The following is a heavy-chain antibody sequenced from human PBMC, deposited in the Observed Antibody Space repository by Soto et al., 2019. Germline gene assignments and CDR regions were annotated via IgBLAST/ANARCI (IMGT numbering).Heavy chain of an antibody. Sequence: PSETLSLTCTVSADSSSFSNYYWGWIRQPPGKGLQWIGSLSYNGGTFYNPSLKGRVAISVDTSKKQSSLQVTAVTAADTAVYYRERHRIEVAWRGFDHWGQGSPVTVSS. D-gene: IGHD1-1*01. J-gene: IGHJ4*02. CDR2: LSYNGGT. V-gene: IGHV4-39*01. CDR3: ERHRIEVAWRGFDH. CDR1: ADSSSFSNYY.